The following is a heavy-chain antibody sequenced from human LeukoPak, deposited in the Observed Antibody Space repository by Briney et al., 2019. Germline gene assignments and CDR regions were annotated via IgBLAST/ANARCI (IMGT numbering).Heavy chain of an antibody. Sequence: GGSLRLSCAASGFTVSSNYMSWVRQAPGKGLEWVSVIYSGGSTYYADSVKGRSTISRDNSKNTLYLQMNSLRAEDTAVYYCARAGYSGYDYFDYWGQGTLVTVSS. CDR1: GFTVSSNY. V-gene: IGHV3-53*01. J-gene: IGHJ4*02. D-gene: IGHD5-12*01. CDR2: IYSGGST. CDR3: ARAGYSGYDYFDY.